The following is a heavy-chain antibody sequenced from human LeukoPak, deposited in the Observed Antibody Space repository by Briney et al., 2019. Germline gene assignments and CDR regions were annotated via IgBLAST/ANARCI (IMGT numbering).Heavy chain of an antibody. CDR3: AREWQGGIAAAGTRIEGDY. Sequence: QAGGSLRLSCAVSGFSVSGYWMTWVRQAPGRGLEWVANIKQDGSEKNYVDSVKGRFTISRDNAEKSLFLQMNSLRVEDTAGYYCAREWQGGIAAAGTRIEGDYWGQGTLVAVSS. V-gene: IGHV3-7*01. D-gene: IGHD6-13*01. J-gene: IGHJ4*02. CDR1: GFSVSGYW. CDR2: IKQDGSEK.